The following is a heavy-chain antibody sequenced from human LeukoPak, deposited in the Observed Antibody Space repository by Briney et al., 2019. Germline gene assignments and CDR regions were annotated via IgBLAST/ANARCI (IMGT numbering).Heavy chain of an antibody. Sequence: GGSLRLSCAASGFTFSSYGMHWVRQAPGKGLEWVAVIWYDGSNKYYADSVKGRFTISRDNSKNTLYLQMNSLRAEDTAVYYCAGGGYYDSSGYKPYWGQGTLVTVSS. D-gene: IGHD3-22*01. CDR1: GFTFSSYG. CDR3: AGGGYYDSSGYKPY. CDR2: IWYDGSNK. V-gene: IGHV3-33*01. J-gene: IGHJ4*02.